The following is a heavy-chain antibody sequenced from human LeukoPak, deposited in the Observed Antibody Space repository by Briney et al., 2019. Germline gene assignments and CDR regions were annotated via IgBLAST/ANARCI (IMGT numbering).Heavy chain of an antibody. V-gene: IGHV1-2*02. CDR2: INPNSGGT. D-gene: IGHD6-13*01. Sequence: ASVKVSCKASRYIFTSYYIHWVRPAPGQGLEWMGWINPNSGGTNYAQKFQDRVTMNGDTSISTAYMELSRLRSDDTAVYYCARDRGSSWYVDYWGQGTLVTVSS. CDR3: ARDRGSSWYVDY. CDR1: RYIFTSYY. J-gene: IGHJ4*02.